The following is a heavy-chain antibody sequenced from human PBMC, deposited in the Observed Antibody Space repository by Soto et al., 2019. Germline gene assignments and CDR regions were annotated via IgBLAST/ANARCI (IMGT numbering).Heavy chain of an antibody. CDR1: GYTFTTSG. D-gene: IGHD1-26*01. Sequence: QVQLVQSGPEVKKPGASVKVSCEASGYTFTTSGISWVRQAPGQGLEWMGWISTYNGDTNSAQKFQGRGTMTAETSTGTAYMELMSLKSDDTAVYYCARQGSWPYYYYGLDVWGQGTTVTVSS. V-gene: IGHV1-18*01. CDR2: ISTYNGDT. J-gene: IGHJ6*02. CDR3: ARQGSWPYYYYGLDV.